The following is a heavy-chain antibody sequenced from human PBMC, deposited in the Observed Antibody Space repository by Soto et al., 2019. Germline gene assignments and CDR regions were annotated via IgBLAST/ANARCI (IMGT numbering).Heavy chain of an antibody. D-gene: IGHD3-16*01. CDR1: GGSISSSSYY. Sequence: QLQLQESGPGLVKPSETLSLTCTVSGGSISSSSYYWGWIRQPPGKGLEWIGSIYYSGSTYYNPSLKSRVTISVDTSKNQFSLKLSSVTAADTAVYYCARGSDYIWGKAASRWGQGTLVTVSS. V-gene: IGHV4-39*01. J-gene: IGHJ4*02. CDR3: ARGSDYIWGKAASR. CDR2: IYYSGST.